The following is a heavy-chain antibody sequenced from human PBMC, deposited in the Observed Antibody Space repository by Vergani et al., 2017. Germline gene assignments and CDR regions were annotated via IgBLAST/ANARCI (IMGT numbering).Heavy chain of an antibody. J-gene: IGHJ4*02. CDR1: GFTFSSYA. D-gene: IGHD3-22*01. V-gene: IGHV3-23*01. CDR2: ISGSGGST. Sequence: EVQLLESGGGLVQPGGSLRLSCAASGFTFSSYAMSWVRPAPGKGLEWVSAISGSGGSTYYADSVKGRFTISGDNSKNTLYLQMNSLRAEDTAVYYCAKGTGSGYYRNLYYFDYWGQGTLVTVSS. CDR3: AKGTGSGYYRNLYYFDY.